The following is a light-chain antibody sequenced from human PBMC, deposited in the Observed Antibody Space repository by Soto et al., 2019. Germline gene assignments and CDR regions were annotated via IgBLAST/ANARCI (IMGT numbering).Light chain of an antibody. V-gene: IGLV1-40*01. CDR3: QSSDSSLGFV. Sequence: QSVLTQPPSVSGAPGQRVTFSCIGSSSNIGADHDVHWYQQLPGTAPKLLIYGNVNRPSGVPDRFSGSKSGASAALAITGLQAEDAADYYCQSSDSSLGFVFGTGTKVTVL. CDR1: SSNIGADHD. J-gene: IGLJ1*01. CDR2: GNV.